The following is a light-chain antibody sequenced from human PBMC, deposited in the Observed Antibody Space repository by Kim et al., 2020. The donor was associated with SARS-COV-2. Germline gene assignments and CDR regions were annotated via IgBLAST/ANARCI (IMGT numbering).Light chain of an antibody. Sequence: SYELTQPPSVSVSPGQTASITCSGDKLGDKYACWYQQKPGQSPVLVIYQDSKRPLGIPERFSGSNSGNTATLTISGTQAMDEADYYCQAWDSSIVVFGGGTQLTVL. J-gene: IGLJ2*01. CDR3: QAWDSSIVV. V-gene: IGLV3-1*01. CDR2: QDS. CDR1: KLGDKY.